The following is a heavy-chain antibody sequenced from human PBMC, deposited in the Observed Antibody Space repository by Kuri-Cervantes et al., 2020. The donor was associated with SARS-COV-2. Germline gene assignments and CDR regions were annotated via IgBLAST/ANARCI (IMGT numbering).Heavy chain of an antibody. Sequence: SETLSLTCAVYGGSFSGYYWSWIRQPPGKGLEWIGEINHSGSTYYNPSLKSRVTISVDTSKNQFSLKLSSVTAADTAVYYCARSTLEIVVVVAATQGGGYGMDVWGQGTTVTFSS. J-gene: IGHJ6*02. V-gene: IGHV4-34*01. D-gene: IGHD2-15*01. CDR2: INHSGST. CDR1: GGSFSGYY. CDR3: ARSTLEIVVVVAATQGGGYGMDV.